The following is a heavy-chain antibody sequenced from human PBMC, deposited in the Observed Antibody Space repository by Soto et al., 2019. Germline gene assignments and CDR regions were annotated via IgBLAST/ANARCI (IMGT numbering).Heavy chain of an antibody. CDR3: ARGHCYYAMDV. J-gene: IGHJ6*02. CDR2: ISHGGSP. V-gene: IGHV4-30-2*01. Sequence: SETLSLTCAVSGGSVSSGVFSWNWIRQPPGQGLEWIGYISHGGSPHYTPSLRSRVSISVDRSTNVTSLNLTSMTPADTAVYFCARGHCYYAMDVWGQGTTVTVSS. CDR1: GGSVSSGVFS.